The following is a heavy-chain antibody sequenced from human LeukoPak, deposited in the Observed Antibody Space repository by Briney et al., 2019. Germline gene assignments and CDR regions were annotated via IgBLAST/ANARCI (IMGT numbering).Heavy chain of an antibody. CDR1: GGSISSYY. Sequence: SETLSLTCTVSGGSISSYYWSWIRQPPGKGLEWIGYIYYSGGTNYNPSLKSRVTTSVDTSKNQFSLKLSSVTAADTAVYYCARGKYGSGSYVPIFDYWGQGTLVTVSS. CDR3: ARGKYGSGSYVPIFDY. D-gene: IGHD3-10*01. J-gene: IGHJ4*02. CDR2: IYYSGGT. V-gene: IGHV4-59*01.